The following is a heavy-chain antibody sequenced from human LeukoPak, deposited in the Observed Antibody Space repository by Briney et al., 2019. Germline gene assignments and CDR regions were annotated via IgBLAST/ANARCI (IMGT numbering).Heavy chain of an antibody. V-gene: IGHV1-2*06. Sequence: ASVKVSCKXSGYTFTGDYMHWVRQAPGHGLEWMGRINPNSGGTNYSQKFQGRVTMTRDTSISTAYMELSRLRSDDTAVYYCAGGITGTLDYWGQGTLVTVSS. J-gene: IGHJ4*02. CDR2: INPNSGGT. CDR3: AGGITGTLDY. CDR1: GYTFTGDY. D-gene: IGHD1-20*01.